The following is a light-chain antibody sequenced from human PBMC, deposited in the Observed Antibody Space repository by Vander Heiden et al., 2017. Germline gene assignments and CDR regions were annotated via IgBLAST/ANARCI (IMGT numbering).Light chain of an antibody. J-gene: IGKJ1*01. Sequence: DIVVTQSPLFLAVTPGEPASISSRSSQTLLHSSGYNYLDWYVQKPGQSPQLLSYLGSNRASGVPDRFSGSGSGTDFTQKIRRVEAEDVGVYYCMQALYTRTFGQGTKVEIK. CDR2: LGS. CDR3: MQALYTRT. CDR1: QTLLHSSGYNY. V-gene: IGKV2-28*01.